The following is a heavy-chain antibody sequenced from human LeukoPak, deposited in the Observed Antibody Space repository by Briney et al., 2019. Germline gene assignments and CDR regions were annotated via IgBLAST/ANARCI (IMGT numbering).Heavy chain of an antibody. V-gene: IGHV4-59*08. J-gene: IGHJ6*02. D-gene: IGHD2-15*01. Sequence: PSETLSLTCTVSGGSISSYYWSWIRQPPGKGLEWIGYIYYSGSTNYNPSLKSRVTISVDTSKNQFSLKLSSVTAADTAVYYCASGYDYYYGMDVWGQGTTVTVSS. CDR3: ASGYDYYYGMDV. CDR1: GGSISSYY. CDR2: IYYSGST.